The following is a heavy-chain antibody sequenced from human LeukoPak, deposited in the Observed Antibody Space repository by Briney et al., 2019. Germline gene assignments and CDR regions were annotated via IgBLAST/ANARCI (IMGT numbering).Heavy chain of an antibody. Sequence: GGSLRLSCAASGFTFSSYAMSWVRQAPGKGLEWVSAISGSGDSTYYADSVKGRLTISRDNAKNSLFLQMNSLRAEDTAIYYCARETDSTLFDYWGQGTLVTVSS. CDR3: ARETDSTLFDY. V-gene: IGHV3-23*01. J-gene: IGHJ4*02. D-gene: IGHD2-2*01. CDR1: GFTFSSYA. CDR2: ISGSGDST.